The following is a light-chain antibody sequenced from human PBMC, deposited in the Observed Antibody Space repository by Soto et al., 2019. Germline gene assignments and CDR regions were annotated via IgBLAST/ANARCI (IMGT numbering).Light chain of an antibody. CDR3: QQYGSSSGT. V-gene: IGKV3-20*01. CDR1: QSVSSGY. J-gene: IGKJ2*01. Sequence: EVVLTQSPGTLSSSPGERATLSCRASQSVSSGYLAWYQQKPGQAPRLLIFGASSRATGIPDRFSGSGSGTDFTLIISRLEAEDFAVYYCQQYGSSSGTFGQGTKLEIK. CDR2: GAS.